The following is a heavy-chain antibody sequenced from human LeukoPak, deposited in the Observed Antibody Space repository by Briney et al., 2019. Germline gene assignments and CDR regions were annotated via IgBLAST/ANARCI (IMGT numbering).Heavy chain of an antibody. D-gene: IGHD6-6*01. J-gene: IGHJ4*02. CDR1: GFTFSSST. Sequence: GGSLRLSCAASGFTFSSSTMNWVRQASGKGLEWVASIFSSTTYIYYADSVKGRFTISRDNAQNSLYLQMNSLRAEDTAVYYCATYITTRPDYWGQGTLVTVSS. CDR3: ATYITTRPDY. V-gene: IGHV3-21*01. CDR2: IFSSTTYI.